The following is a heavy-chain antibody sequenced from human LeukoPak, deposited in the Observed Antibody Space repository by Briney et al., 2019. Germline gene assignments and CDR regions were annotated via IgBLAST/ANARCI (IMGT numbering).Heavy chain of an antibody. CDR3: ARARYDILTGSKRNFDC. V-gene: IGHV3-53*01. J-gene: IGHJ4*02. CDR1: GFTVSSNY. CDR2: IYSGGST. Sequence: GGSLRLSCAASGFTVSSNYMSWVRQAPGKGLEWVSVIYSGGSTYYADSVKGRFTISRDNSKNTLYLQMNSLRAEDTAVYYCARARYDILTGSKRNFDCWGQGTLVIVSS. D-gene: IGHD3-9*01.